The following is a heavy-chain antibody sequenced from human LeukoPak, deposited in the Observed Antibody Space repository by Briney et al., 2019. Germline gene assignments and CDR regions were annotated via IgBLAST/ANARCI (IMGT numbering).Heavy chain of an antibody. V-gene: IGHV3-21*01. Sequence: PGGSLRLSCAASGFTFSSYSMNWVRQAPGKGLGWVSSISSSSSYIYYADSVKGRFTISRDNAKNSLYLQMNSLRAEDTAVYYCARGAKYYYDSSGYYLYYFDYWGQGTLVTVSS. J-gene: IGHJ4*02. CDR3: ARGAKYYYDSSGYYLYYFDY. CDR2: ISSSSSYI. CDR1: GFTFSSYS. D-gene: IGHD3-22*01.